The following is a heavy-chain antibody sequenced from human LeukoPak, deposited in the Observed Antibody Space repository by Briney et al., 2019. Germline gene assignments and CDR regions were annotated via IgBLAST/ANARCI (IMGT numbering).Heavy chain of an antibody. Sequence: PGRSLRLSCAASGFTFSSYAMHRVRQAPGKGLEWVAVISYDGSNKYYADSVKGRFTISRDNSKNTLYLQMNSLRAEDTAVYYCARGRAYGDEFDYWGQGTLVTVSS. CDR1: GFTFSSYA. CDR2: ISYDGSNK. J-gene: IGHJ4*02. D-gene: IGHD4-17*01. CDR3: ARGRAYGDEFDY. V-gene: IGHV3-30-3*01.